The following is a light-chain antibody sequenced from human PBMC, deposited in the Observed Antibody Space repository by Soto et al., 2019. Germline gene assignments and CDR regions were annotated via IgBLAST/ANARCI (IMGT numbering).Light chain of an antibody. V-gene: IGKV3D-20*02. Sequence: EIVLTQSPGTLSLSPGEIATLSFSASQSVSSSYLAWYQQKPGQAPRLLIYDASNKATGIPARFSGSGSGTDFTLTINSLEPEDFAVYYCQQRSNWPLTFGGGTKVDIK. J-gene: IGKJ4*01. CDR1: QSVSSSY. CDR3: QQRSNWPLT. CDR2: DAS.